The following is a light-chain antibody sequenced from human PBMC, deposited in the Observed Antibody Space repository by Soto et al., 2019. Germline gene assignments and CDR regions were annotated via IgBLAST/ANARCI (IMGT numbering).Light chain of an antibody. CDR2: AAS. CDR1: QSIDNY. J-gene: IGKJ5*01. CDR3: QSYNTARPT. Sequence: DIQMTQSPSSLSASVGDRVTITCLTSQSIDNYLNWYQQKPGKAPKLLMFAASTLQSGVPSRFSGSGSGTDFTLTISGLQPEDLATYYCQSYNTARPTFGQGTRLEI. V-gene: IGKV1-39*01.